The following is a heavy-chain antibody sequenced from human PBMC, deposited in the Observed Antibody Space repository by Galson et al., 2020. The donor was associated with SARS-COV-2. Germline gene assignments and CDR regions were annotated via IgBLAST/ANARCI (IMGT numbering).Heavy chain of an antibody. V-gene: IGHV3-30*02. D-gene: IGHD6-13*01. Sequence: GGTLSLSCAASGFTISSYAMHWVRHAPGAGMERVAIVRNDGGNKYYADPVKGRFTITRDNSKNTVYLQMNSLGADDRAVYYCARGGLAAAGIDYWGQGTLVTVSS. J-gene: IGHJ4*02. CDR1: GFTISSYA. CDR2: VRNDGGNK. CDR3: ARGGLAAAGIDY.